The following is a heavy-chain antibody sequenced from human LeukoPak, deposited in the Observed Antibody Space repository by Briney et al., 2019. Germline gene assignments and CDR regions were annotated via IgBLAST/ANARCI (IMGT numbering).Heavy chain of an antibody. V-gene: IGHV3-30*02. D-gene: IGHD3/OR15-3a*01. J-gene: IGHJ4*02. CDR1: GFTFSSYG. Sequence: GGSLRLSCAASGFTFSSYGMHWVRQAPGKGLEWVAFIRYDGSNKYYADSVKGRFTISRDNSKNTLYLQMNSLRAEDTAVYYCAKDRSGTGLWTSLDYWGQGTLVTVSS. CDR3: AKDRSGTGLWTSLDY. CDR2: IRYDGSNK.